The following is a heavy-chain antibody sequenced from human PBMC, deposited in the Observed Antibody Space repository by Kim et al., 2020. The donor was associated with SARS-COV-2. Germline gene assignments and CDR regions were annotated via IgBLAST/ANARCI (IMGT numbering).Heavy chain of an antibody. Sequence: GGSLRLSCAASGFTFSSYGMHWVRQAPGKGLEWVAVIWYDGSNKYYADSVKGRFTISRDNSKNTLYLQMNNLRAEDTAVYYCARDGWRTERITMVRGVIRRYYMDVWGKGTTVTVSS. CDR2: IWYDGSNK. J-gene: IGHJ6*03. CDR3: ARDGWRTERITMVRGVIRRYYMDV. V-gene: IGHV3-33*01. D-gene: IGHD3-10*01. CDR1: GFTFSSYG.